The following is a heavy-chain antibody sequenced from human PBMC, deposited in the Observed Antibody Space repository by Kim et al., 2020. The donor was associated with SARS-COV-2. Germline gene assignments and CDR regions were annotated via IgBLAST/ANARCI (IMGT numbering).Heavy chain of an antibody. Sequence: EGSLRLSCAASGFTFGTYAMSWVRQAPGKGLEWVSGISGSGGSTYYADSVKGRFTISRDSSKNTLYLQMNSLTADDTALYYCARTRSCSSSSCYVDYWGRGTLVTVSS. CDR2: ISGSGGST. CDR3: ARTRSCSSSSCYVDY. V-gene: IGHV3-23*01. D-gene: IGHD2-2*01. J-gene: IGHJ4*02. CDR1: GFTFGTYA.